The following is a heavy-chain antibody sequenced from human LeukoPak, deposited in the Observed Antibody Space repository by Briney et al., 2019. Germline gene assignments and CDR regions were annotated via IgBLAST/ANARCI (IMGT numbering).Heavy chain of an antibody. CDR2: INLSGNI. Sequence: SETLSLTCNVSGASIRSCRFHWSWIRQPAGKGLQRIGRINLSGNIDYNPSLWGRLTLSLDTSNNQFSLKLTSMTAADTAMYYCARLRLPATLGAFDIWGQGTMVTVSS. D-gene: IGHD5-12*01. CDR3: ARLRLPATLGAFDI. J-gene: IGHJ3*02. CDR1: GASIRSCRFH. V-gene: IGHV4-61*02.